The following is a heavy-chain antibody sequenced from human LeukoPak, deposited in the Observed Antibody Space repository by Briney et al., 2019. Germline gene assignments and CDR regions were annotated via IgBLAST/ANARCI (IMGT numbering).Heavy chain of an antibody. CDR3: ARGGYYYDSSGYEVFGYYFDY. V-gene: IGHV4-30-2*01. J-gene: IGHJ4*02. CDR1: GGSISSGGYY. Sequence: PSQTLSLTCTVSGGSISSGGYYWSWIRQPPGKGLEWIGYIYHSGSTHYNPSLKSRVTISVDRSKNQFSLKLSSVTAADTAVYYCARGGYYYDSSGYEVFGYYFDYWGQGTLVTVSS. D-gene: IGHD3-22*01. CDR2: IYHSGST.